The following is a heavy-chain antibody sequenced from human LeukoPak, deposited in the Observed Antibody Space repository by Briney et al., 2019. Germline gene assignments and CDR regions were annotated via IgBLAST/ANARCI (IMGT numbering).Heavy chain of an antibody. J-gene: IGHJ3*02. CDR1: GGSISSYY. CDR2: IYYSGST. Sequence: SEPLSLTCTVSGGSISSYYWSWIRQPPGKGLEWIGYIYYSGSTNYNPSLKSRVTISVDTSKNQFSLKLSSVTAADTAVYYCARDRIRAFDIWAKGQWSPSLQ. CDR3: ARDRIRAFDI. V-gene: IGHV4-59*01.